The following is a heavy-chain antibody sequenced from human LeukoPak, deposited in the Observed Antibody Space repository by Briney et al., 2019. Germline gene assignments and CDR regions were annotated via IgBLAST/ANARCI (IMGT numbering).Heavy chain of an antibody. D-gene: IGHD3-10*01. V-gene: IGHV1-46*01. Sequence: ASVKVSCKASGYTFTGYYIHWVRQAPGQGLEWMGITNPSGGSTSYAQKFQGRITMTRDTSTNTVYMELSSLRSEDTAVYYCARDRDHGSALFDYWGQGTLVTVSS. J-gene: IGHJ4*02. CDR2: TNPSGGST. CDR3: ARDRDHGSALFDY. CDR1: GYTFTGYY.